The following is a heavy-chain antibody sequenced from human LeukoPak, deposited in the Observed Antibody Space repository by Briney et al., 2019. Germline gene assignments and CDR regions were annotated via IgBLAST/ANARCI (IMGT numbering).Heavy chain of an antibody. V-gene: IGHV4-59*08. CDR3: ARHVGGGSYFAFDY. D-gene: IGHD1-26*01. CDR2: IYYSGST. CDR1: GGSISSYY. J-gene: IGHJ4*02. Sequence: SETLSLTCTVSGGSISSYYWSWIRQPPGKGLEWIGYIYYSGSTNYNPSLKSRVTISVDTSKNQFSLKLSSVTAADTAVYYCARHVGGGSYFAFDYWGQGTLATVSS.